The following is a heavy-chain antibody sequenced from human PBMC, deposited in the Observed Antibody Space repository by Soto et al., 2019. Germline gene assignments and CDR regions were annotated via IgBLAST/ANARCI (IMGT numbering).Heavy chain of an antibody. V-gene: IGHV3-15*01. CDR2: IKNKFEGATT. J-gene: IGHJ3*02. CDR3: AKVIAAAGTTRARAFDI. D-gene: IGHD6-13*01. Sequence: KPGGSLRLSCAASGFTLSNAWVSWVRQAPGKGLEWVGRIKNKFEGATTDYAAPVKGRFTISRDDSKNMLYLQMSSLRAEDTALYYCAKVIAAAGTTRARAFDIWGQGTMVTVSS. CDR1: GFTLSNAW.